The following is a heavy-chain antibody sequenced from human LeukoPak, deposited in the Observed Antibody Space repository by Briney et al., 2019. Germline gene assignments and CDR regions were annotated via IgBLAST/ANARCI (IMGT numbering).Heavy chain of an antibody. CDR1: GYTFTSYD. D-gene: IGHD6-19*01. CDR3: ASLIAVAGSRDD. V-gene: IGHV1-8*01. J-gene: IGHJ4*02. Sequence: GASVKVSCKASGYTFTSYDINWVRQATGQGLEWMGWMNPISGNTGYAQKFQGRVTMTRNTSISTAYMELSSLSSEDTAVYYCASLIAVAGSRDDWGQGTLVTVSS. CDR2: MNPISGNT.